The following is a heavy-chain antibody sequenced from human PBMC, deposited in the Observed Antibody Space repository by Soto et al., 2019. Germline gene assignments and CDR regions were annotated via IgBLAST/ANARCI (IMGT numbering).Heavy chain of an antibody. D-gene: IGHD4-4*01. J-gene: IGHJ4*02. V-gene: IGHV3-7*03. CDR3: ARATYSNAWYRFDL. CDR2: IKHDGSVQ. CDR1: GFTFSGYW. Sequence: VGSLRLSCEASGFTFSGYWMSWVRQAPGKGLGWVADIKHDGSVQYYVDSVKGRFTISRDNAKKLLFLQMNGLRAEDTALYYCARATYSNAWYRFDLWGQGTLVTVSS.